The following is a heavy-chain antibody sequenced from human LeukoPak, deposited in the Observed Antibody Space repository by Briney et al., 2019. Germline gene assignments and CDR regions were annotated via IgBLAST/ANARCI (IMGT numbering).Heavy chain of an antibody. CDR1: GYTFTDYY. J-gene: IGHJ5*02. Sequence: ASVKVSCKASGYTFTDYYIHWVRQAPGQGLEWMGRINPKNGDTNYAQKFQGRVTMTGDTSISTAYMELNRLRSDDTAVFYCARDPWAVDVVVVPAATLDPWGQGTLVAVSS. D-gene: IGHD2-2*01. V-gene: IGHV1-2*06. CDR2: INPKNGDT. CDR3: ARDPWAVDVVVVPAATLDP.